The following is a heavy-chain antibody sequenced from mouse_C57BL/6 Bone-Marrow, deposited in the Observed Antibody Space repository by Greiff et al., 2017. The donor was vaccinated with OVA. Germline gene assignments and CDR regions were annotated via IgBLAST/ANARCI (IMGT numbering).Heavy chain of an antibody. D-gene: IGHD1-1*01. CDR2: ISGGGGNT. CDR1: GFTFSSYT. J-gene: IGHJ2*01. V-gene: IGHV5-9*01. Sequence: EVKVEESGGGLVKPGGSLKLSCAASGFTFSSYTMSWVRQTPEKRLEWVATISGGGGNTYYPDSVKGRFTISRDNAKNTLYLQMSSLRSEDTALYYCARHKTTVDYWGQGTTLTVSS. CDR3: ARHKTTVDY.